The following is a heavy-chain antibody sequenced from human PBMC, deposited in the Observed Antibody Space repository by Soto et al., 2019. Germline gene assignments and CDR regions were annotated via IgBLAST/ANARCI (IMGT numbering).Heavy chain of an antibody. CDR1: GGSISSYY. CDR3: ARGLIVVVPAANVFYGMDV. Sequence: SETLSLTCTVSGGSISSYYWSWIRQPPGKGLEWIGYIYYSGSTNYNPSLKSRVTISVDTSKNPFSLKLSSVTAADTAVYYCARGLIVVVPAANVFYGMDVWGQGTTVTVSS. V-gene: IGHV4-59*01. J-gene: IGHJ6*02. D-gene: IGHD2-2*01. CDR2: IYYSGST.